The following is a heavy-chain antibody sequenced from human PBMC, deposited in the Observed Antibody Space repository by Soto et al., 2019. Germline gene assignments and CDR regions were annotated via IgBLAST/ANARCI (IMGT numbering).Heavy chain of an antibody. CDR1: GGSISSGGYY. CDR2: IYYSGST. J-gene: IGHJ4*02. V-gene: IGHV4-31*03. CDR3: ARGWKGLWFGERYYFDY. D-gene: IGHD3-10*01. Sequence: PSETLSLTCTVSGGSISSGGYYWSWIRQHPGRGLEWIGYIYYSGSTYYNPSLKSRVTISVDTSKNQFSLKLSSVTAADTAVYYCARGWKGLWFGERYYFDYWGQGTLVTVSS.